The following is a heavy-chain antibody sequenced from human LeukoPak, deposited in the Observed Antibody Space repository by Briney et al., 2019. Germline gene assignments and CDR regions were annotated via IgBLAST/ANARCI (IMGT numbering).Heavy chain of an antibody. D-gene: IGHD6-13*01. CDR3: ARDPAAWDY. V-gene: IGHV3-23*01. J-gene: IGHJ4*02. CDR2: ISGSGGGT. CDR1: GITLSNYG. Sequence: GGSLRLSCVVSGITLSNYGMSWVRQAPGKGLEWVAGISGSGGGTHYADSVKGRFTISRDNPKNTLHLQMNSLRAEDTAVYYCARDPAAWDYWGQGTLVTVSS.